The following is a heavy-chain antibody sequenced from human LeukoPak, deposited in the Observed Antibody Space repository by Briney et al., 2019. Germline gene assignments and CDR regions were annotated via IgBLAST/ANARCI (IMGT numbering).Heavy chain of an antibody. Sequence: PGRSLRLSCAASGFTFSSYAMHWVRQAPGKGLEWVANIKQDGSEKYYVDSVKGRFTISRDNAKNSLYLQMNSLRAEDTAVYYCARGAASRVGIGFVYWGQGTLVTVSS. V-gene: IGHV3-7*01. D-gene: IGHD2-21*01. J-gene: IGHJ4*02. CDR1: GFTFSSYA. CDR2: IKQDGSEK. CDR3: ARGAASRVGIGFVY.